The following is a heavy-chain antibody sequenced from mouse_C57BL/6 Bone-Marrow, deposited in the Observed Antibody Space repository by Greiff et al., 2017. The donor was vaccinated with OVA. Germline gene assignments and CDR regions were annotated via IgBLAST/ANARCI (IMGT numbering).Heavy chain of an antibody. J-gene: IGHJ2*01. V-gene: IGHV5-6*02. D-gene: IGHD1-2*01. CDR2: ISSGGSYT. Sequence: DVMLVESGGDLVKPGGSLKLSCAASGFTFSSYGMSWVRQTPDKRLEWVATISSGGSYTYYPDSVKGRFTISRDNAKNTLYLQMSSLKSEDTAMYYCARHGGRRFDYWGQGTTLTVSS. CDR1: GFTFSSYG. CDR3: ARHGGRRFDY.